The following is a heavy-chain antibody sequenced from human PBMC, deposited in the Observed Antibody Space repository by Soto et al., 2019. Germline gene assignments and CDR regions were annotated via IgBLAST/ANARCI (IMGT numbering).Heavy chain of an antibody. CDR3: ARGWRNSSSAAVDY. D-gene: IGHD6-6*01. V-gene: IGHV4-34*01. Sequence: SETLSLTCAVYGGSFSGYYWSWIRQPPGKGLEWIGEINHSGSTNYNPSLKSRVTISVDTSKNQFSLKLSSVTAADTAVYYCARGWRNSSSAAVDYWGRGTLVTVSS. CDR2: INHSGST. CDR1: GGSFSGYY. J-gene: IGHJ4*02.